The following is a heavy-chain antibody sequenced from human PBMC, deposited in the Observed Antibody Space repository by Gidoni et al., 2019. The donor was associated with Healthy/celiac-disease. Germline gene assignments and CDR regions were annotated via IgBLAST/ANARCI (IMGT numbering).Heavy chain of an antibody. J-gene: IGHJ6*02. CDR1: GFTFSSYG. D-gene: IGHD6-19*01. CDR3: ARDRGSSGWDGMDV. V-gene: IGHV3-33*01. CDR2: IWYDGSNK. Sequence: QVQLVESGGGVVQPGRSLRLSCAASGFTFSSYGMHWVRQAPGKGLEWVAVIWYDGSNKYYADSVKGRFTISRDNSKNTLYLQMNSLRAEDTAVYYCARDRGSSGWDGMDVWGQGTTVTVSS.